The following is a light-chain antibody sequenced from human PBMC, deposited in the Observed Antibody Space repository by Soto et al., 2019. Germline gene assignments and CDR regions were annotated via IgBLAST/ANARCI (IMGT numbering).Light chain of an antibody. CDR1: QSISSW. CDR2: KAS. V-gene: IGKV1-5*03. J-gene: IGKJ1*01. Sequence: DIQMTQSPSTLSASVGDRVTITCRASQSISSWLAWYQQKPGKAPKLLIYKASSLQSGVPSRFSGSGSGTEFTLTISSLQPDDFATYYCQQYNTFPWTFGQGILVEIK. CDR3: QQYNTFPWT.